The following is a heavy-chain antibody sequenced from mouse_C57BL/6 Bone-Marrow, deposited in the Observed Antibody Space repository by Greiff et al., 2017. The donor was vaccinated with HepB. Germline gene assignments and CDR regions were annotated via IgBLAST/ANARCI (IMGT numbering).Heavy chain of an antibody. CDR3: ARFWPHFDY. V-gene: IGHV1-64*01. Sequence: QVQLKQPGAELVKPGASVKLSCKASGYTFTSYWMHWVKQRPGQGLEWIGMIHPNSGSTNYNEKFKSKATLTVDKASSTAYMQLSSLTSEDSAVYYCARFWPHFDYWGQGTTLTVSS. J-gene: IGHJ2*01. CDR1: GYTFTSYW. CDR2: IHPNSGST.